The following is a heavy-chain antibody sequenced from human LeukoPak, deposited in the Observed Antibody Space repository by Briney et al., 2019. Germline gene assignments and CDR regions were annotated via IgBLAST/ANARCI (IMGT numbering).Heavy chain of an antibody. CDR3: ARGATDVTRWFDP. V-gene: IGHV3-21*01. CDR2: ISRASESI. J-gene: IGHJ5*02. D-gene: IGHD1-1*01. CDR1: GFTFNTYS. Sequence: AGGSLRLSCAASGFTFNTYSMSWARQAPGKGLEWVSIISRASESIFYADSVRGRFTISRDNAKNSLYLQMNGLRAEDTAVYYCARGATDVTRWFDPWGQGTRVTVSS.